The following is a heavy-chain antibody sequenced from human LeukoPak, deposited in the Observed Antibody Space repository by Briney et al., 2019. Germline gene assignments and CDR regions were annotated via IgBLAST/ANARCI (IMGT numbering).Heavy chain of an antibody. CDR3: ASSTGDY. V-gene: IGHV4-34*01. J-gene: IGHJ4*02. Sequence: PSETLSLTCAVYGGSFSGYYWSWIRQPPGKGLEWIGEINHSGSTNYNPSLKSRVTISVDTSKNQFSLRLISVTAADTAVYYCASSTGDYWGQGTLVTVSS. CDR2: INHSGST. D-gene: IGHD3-10*01. CDR1: GGSFSGYY.